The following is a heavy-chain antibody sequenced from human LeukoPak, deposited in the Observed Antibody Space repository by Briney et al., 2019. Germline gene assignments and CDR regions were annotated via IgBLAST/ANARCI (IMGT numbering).Heavy chain of an antibody. CDR1: GFTFSSYN. CDR2: ISSSSSTI. J-gene: IGHJ5*02. D-gene: IGHD2-15*01. V-gene: IGHV3-48*01. Sequence: GGSLRLSCAGSGFTFSSYNMNWVRQAPGKGLEWVSYISSSSSTIYYADSVKGRFTISRDNAKNSLYLQMNSLRAEDTAVYYCARGVVVLAATPPWFDPWGQGTLVTVFS. CDR3: ARGVVVLAATPPWFDP.